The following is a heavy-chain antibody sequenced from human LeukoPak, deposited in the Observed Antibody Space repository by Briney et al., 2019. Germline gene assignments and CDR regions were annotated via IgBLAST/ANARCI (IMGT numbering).Heavy chain of an antibody. J-gene: IGHJ3*02. Sequence: GGSLRLSCAASGFTFSSYAMHWVRQAPGKGLEWVAVISYDGSNKYYADSVKGRFTIPRDNSKNTLYLQMNSLRAEDTAVYYCARALMIVVVRYAFDIWGQGTMVTVSS. D-gene: IGHD3-22*01. V-gene: IGHV3-30*04. CDR2: ISYDGSNK. CDR3: ARALMIVVVRYAFDI. CDR1: GFTFSSYA.